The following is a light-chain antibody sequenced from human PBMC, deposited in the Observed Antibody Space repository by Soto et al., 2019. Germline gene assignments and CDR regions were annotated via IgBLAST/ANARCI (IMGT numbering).Light chain of an antibody. CDR3: QQYNSYLIT. Sequence: DIQMTQSPSTLSASVVDIVTITCRASQSISSWLAWYQQKPGKAPKLLIYKASSLESGVPSRFSGSGSGTEFTLTISSLQPDDFATYYCQQYNSYLITFGQGTRLEIK. CDR1: QSISSW. CDR2: KAS. J-gene: IGKJ5*01. V-gene: IGKV1-5*03.